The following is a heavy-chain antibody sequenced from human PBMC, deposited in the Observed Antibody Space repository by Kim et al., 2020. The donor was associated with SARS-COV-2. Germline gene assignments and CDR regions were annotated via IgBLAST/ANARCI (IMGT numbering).Heavy chain of an antibody. Sequence: SETLSLTCAVYGGSFSGYYWSWIRQPPGKGLEWIGEINHSGSTNYNPSLKSRVTISVDTSKNQFSLKLSSVTAADTAVYYCARVRGRGGSHRLVSERPGWFDPWGQGTLVTVSS. CDR1: GGSFSGYY. CDR3: ARVRGRGGSHRLVSERPGWFDP. CDR2: INHSGST. J-gene: IGHJ5*02. V-gene: IGHV4-34*01. D-gene: IGHD1-1*01.